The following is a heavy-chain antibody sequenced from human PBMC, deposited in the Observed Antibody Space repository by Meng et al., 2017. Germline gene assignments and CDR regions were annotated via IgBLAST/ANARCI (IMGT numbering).Heavy chain of an antibody. V-gene: IGHV7-4-1*02. CDR2: IDTKTGNP. CDR3: TRDGYSDCSRTSCFDS. D-gene: IGHD2-2*01. CDR1: GYTLTSYA. Sequence: GQLVQPGSELRKPGASVKVSCKAYGYTLTSYAINWLRQAPGQGLQWMGWIDTKTGNPTYVPGFTGRLVFSLDTSVSTAYLQISGLKADDTAVYYCTRDGYSDCSRTSCFDSWGQGTLVTVSS. J-gene: IGHJ4*02.